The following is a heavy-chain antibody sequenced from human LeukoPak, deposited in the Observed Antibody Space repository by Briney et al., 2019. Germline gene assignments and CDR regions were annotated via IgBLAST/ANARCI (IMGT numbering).Heavy chain of an antibody. Sequence: PGGSLRLSCAASGFTFSSYAMSWVRQAPGKELEWVSAISGSGGSTYYADSVKGRFTISRDNSKNTLYLRVNSLRAEDTAVYYCAKERVRCGLSSCYPDAFDIWGQGTMVTVSS. V-gene: IGHV3-23*01. CDR2: ISGSGGST. CDR1: GFTFSSYA. CDR3: AKERVRCGLSSCYPDAFDI. J-gene: IGHJ3*02. D-gene: IGHD2-2*01.